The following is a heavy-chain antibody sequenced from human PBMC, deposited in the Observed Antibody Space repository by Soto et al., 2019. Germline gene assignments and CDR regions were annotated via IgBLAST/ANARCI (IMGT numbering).Heavy chain of an antibody. J-gene: IGHJ4*02. V-gene: IGHV3-30*18. CDR1: GFTFSSYG. D-gene: IGHD3-22*01. CDR3: AKDTYYLDSSGYYVFDS. CDR2: ISYDGGNK. Sequence: QVQLVESGGGVVQPGRSLRLSCAASGFTFSSYGIHWVRQAPGKGLEWVAVISYDGGNKHYADSVQGRFTISRDTSKNTLYLQVNSLRAEDTAVYYCAKDTYYLDSSGYYVFDSWGQGTLVTVSS.